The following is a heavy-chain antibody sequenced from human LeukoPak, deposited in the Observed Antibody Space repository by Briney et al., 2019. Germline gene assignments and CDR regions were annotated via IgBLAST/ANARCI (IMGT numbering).Heavy chain of an antibody. D-gene: IGHD1-26*01. V-gene: IGHV3-30*02. CDR2: IRYDGSNK. CDR3: AKDAWSGSYYFDY. J-gene: IGHJ4*02. Sequence: GGSLRLSCAASGFTFSTYGMHWVRQAPGKGLEWVAFIRYDGSNKYYADSVKGRFTISRDNSKNTLYLQMNSLRVEDTAVYYCAKDAWSGSYYFDYWGQGTLVTVSS. CDR1: GFTFSTYG.